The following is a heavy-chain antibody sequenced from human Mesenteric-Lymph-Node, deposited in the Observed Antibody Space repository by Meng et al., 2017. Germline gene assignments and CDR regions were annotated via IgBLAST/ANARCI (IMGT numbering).Heavy chain of an antibody. D-gene: IGHD1-26*01. Sequence: VQLVVSGGSLVKTGGSLGLSCTVSGFTFSSYNMNWVRQAQGKGLEWVSYITSSSSDIYYADLVKGRFTISRDNAKNTLFLQMNSLRTEDTAIYYCARRVGADTGRFDSWGQGTLVTVSS. CDR2: ITSSSSDI. J-gene: IGHJ4*02. V-gene: IGHV3-21*04. CDR1: GFTFSSYN. CDR3: ARRVGADTGRFDS.